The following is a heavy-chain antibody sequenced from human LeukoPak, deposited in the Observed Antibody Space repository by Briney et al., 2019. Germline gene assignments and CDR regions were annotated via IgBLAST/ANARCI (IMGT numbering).Heavy chain of an antibody. CDR2: INHSGST. V-gene: IGHV4-34*01. CDR3: ARVAVSGAFDI. CDR1: GESFSGYY. Sequence: SETLSLTCAVYGESFSGYYWSWIRQPPGKGLEWIGEINHSGSTNYNPSLKSRATISVDTSKNQFSLKLSSVTAADTAVYYCARVAVSGAFDIWGQGTMVTVSS. D-gene: IGHD1-14*01. J-gene: IGHJ3*02.